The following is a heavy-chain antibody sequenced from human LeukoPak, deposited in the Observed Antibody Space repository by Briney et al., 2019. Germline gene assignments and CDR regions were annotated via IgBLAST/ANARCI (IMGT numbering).Heavy chain of an antibody. J-gene: IGHJ4*02. CDR2: ISSSGSTI. CDR1: GFTFSDYS. V-gene: IGHV3-11*01. D-gene: IGHD1-26*01. CDR3: ARAPASYSGSYYLGY. Sequence: GGSLRLSCAAFGFTFSDYSMSWSRQAPGKGLEWVSYISSSGSTIYYADSVQGRFTISRDNAKNSLYLQMNSLRAEDTAVYYCARAPASYSGSYYLGYWGQGTLVTVSS.